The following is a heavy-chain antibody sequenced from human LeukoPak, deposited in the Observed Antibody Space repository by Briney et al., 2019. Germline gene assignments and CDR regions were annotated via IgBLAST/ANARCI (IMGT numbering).Heavy chain of an antibody. CDR3: ARDPYSGNYGNYYYYYIDV. V-gene: IGHV3-21*01. Sequence: GGSLRLSCAASGFTFDDYAMHWVRQAPGRALEWVSSITSSGTYIFYADSVKGRFTISRDNAKNPLYLQMNSLGPEDTAVYYCARDPYSGNYGNYYYYYIDVWGKGTTVTISS. CDR2: ITSSGTYI. CDR1: GFTFDDYA. D-gene: IGHD1-26*01. J-gene: IGHJ6*03.